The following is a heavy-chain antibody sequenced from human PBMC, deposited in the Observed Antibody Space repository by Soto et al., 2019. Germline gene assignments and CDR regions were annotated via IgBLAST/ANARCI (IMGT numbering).Heavy chain of an antibody. CDR2: IVVGSGNT. V-gene: IGHV1-58*01. Sequence: SVKVSCKASGFTFTSSAVQWVRQARGQRLEWIGWIVVGSGNTNYAQKFQERVTITRDMSTSTAYMELSSLRSEDTAVYYCAVRYCSSTSCPYYYYGMDVWGQGTTVTVSS. J-gene: IGHJ6*02. CDR1: GFTFTSSA. D-gene: IGHD2-2*01. CDR3: AVRYCSSTSCPYYYYGMDV.